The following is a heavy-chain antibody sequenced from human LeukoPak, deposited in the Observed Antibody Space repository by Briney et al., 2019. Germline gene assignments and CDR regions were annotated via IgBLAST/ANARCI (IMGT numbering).Heavy chain of an antibody. CDR3: ARGRGTTSSNFDY. Sequence: ASVKVSCKASGYTFTGYYMHWVRQALGQGLEWMGWINPNNGGTNYVQKFQGRVTMTRDTSISTAYMELSRLTSDDTAVYYCARGRGTTSSNFDYWGQGTLVTVSS. J-gene: IGHJ4*02. CDR2: INPNNGGT. V-gene: IGHV1-2*02. CDR1: GYTFTGYY. D-gene: IGHD2-2*01.